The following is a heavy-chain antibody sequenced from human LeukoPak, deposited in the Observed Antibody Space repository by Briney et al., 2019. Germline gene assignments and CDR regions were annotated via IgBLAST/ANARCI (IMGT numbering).Heavy chain of an antibody. CDR1: GGSFSGYY. D-gene: IGHD3-22*01. J-gene: IGHJ5*02. CDR3: ARAPELGDYYDSSGYYFFDP. CDR2: INHSGST. V-gene: IGHV4-34*01. Sequence: SETLSLTCAVYGGSFSGYYWSWIRQPPGKGLEWIGEINHSGSTNCNPSLKSRVTISVDTSKNQFSLKLSSVTAADTAVYYCARAPELGDYYDSSGYYFFDPWGQGTLVTVSS.